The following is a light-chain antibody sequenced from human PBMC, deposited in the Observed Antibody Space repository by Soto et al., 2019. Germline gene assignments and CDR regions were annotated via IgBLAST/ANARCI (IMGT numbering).Light chain of an antibody. CDR1: QTISSW. J-gene: IGKJ2*01. Sequence: DIQMTQSPSTLSGSVGDRVTITCRASQTISSWLAWYQQKPGKAPKLLIYKASTLKSGVPSRFSGSGSGTEFTLTISSLQPDDFATYYCHQYKSYTPYTIGQGTKVEIK. CDR2: KAS. V-gene: IGKV1-5*03. CDR3: HQYKSYTPYT.